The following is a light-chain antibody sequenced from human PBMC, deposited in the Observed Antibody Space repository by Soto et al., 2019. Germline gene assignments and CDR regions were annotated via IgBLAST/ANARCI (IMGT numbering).Light chain of an antibody. V-gene: IGKV2-30*01. Sequence: DVVMTQSPLFLPVTLGQPASISCRSSESLVYSDGNTYLNWFHLRPGQSPRRLIYKVSNRDSGVPDRFSGSGSGTDFTLKISRVEAEDVGLYYCMQGHYWPVTFGGGTRVEIK. J-gene: IGKJ4*01. CDR1: ESLVYSDGNTY. CDR2: KVS. CDR3: MQGHYWPVT.